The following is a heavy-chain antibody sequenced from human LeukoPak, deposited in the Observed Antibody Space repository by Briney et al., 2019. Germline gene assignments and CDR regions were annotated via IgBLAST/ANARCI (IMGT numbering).Heavy chain of an antibody. CDR3: AKCLSGWYYTDY. J-gene: IGHJ4*02. D-gene: IGHD6-19*01. Sequence: GGSLRLSCAASGFTFSSYAMSWVRQAPGKGLEWVSSITGSSGYTYYADSVKGRFTISRDNSKNTLYLQMNSLRAEDTAVYYCAKCLSGWYYTDYWGQGTLVTVSS. CDR2: ITGSSGYT. V-gene: IGHV3-23*01. CDR1: GFTFSSYA.